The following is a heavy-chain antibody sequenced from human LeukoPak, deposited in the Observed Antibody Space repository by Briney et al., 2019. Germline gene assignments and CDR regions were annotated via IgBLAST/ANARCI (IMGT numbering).Heavy chain of an antibody. CDR1: GYTFTSYG. CDR3: ARETYSAVAGFAYYYYGMDV. D-gene: IGHD6-19*01. J-gene: IGHJ6*04. V-gene: IGHV1-18*04. Sequence: ASVKVSCKASGYTFTSYGISWVRQAPGQGLEWMGWISAYNGNTNYAQTLQGRVTMTTDTSTSTAYMELRSLRSDDTAVYYCARETYSAVAGFAYYYYGMDVWGKGTTVTVSS. CDR2: ISAYNGNT.